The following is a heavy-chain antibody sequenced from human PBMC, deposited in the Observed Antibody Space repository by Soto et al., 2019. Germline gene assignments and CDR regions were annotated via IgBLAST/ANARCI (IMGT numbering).Heavy chain of an antibody. D-gene: IGHD2-2*02. V-gene: IGHV1-18*01. CDR3: ARGGQYRYFDY. CDR2: ISPYNGDT. J-gene: IGHJ4*02. CDR1: GYTFTLFG. Sequence: QVQLVQSGAEVKKPGASVKVSCTTSGYTFTLFGITWVRQAPGQGLEWMGWISPYNGDTKYAEKLEGRVTLTTDTSTKIAYMELTSVTSDDTAEYYCARGGQYRYFDYWGQGTLVTVSS.